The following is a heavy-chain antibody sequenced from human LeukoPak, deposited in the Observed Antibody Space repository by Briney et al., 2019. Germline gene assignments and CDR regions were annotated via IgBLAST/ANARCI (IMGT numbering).Heavy chain of an antibody. CDR3: ARGRDAFDI. CDR2: IYYSGST. Sequence: SETLSLTCTVSGGSISSYYWSWIRQPPGKGLEWIGYIYYSGSTSYNPSLKSRVTISVDTSKNQFSLKLSSVTAADTAVYYCARGRDAFDIWGQGTMVTVSS. V-gene: IGHV4-59*01. J-gene: IGHJ3*02. CDR1: GGSISSYY.